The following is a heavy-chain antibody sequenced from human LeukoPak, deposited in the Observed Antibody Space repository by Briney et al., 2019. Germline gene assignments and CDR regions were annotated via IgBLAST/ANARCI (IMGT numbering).Heavy chain of an antibody. CDR2: IYASGST. Sequence: PSQTLSLTCTVSDGSISGGSYYWSWIRQPAGKGLEWIGRIYASGSTGYNPSLKSRLTISVDTSKNRFSLRLTSVTAADTAVYYCAREKNDYNFWTGGYYYMDVWGKGTTVTVSS. D-gene: IGHD3-3*01. V-gene: IGHV4-61*02. CDR1: DGSISGGSYY. J-gene: IGHJ6*03. CDR3: AREKNDYNFWTGGYYYMDV.